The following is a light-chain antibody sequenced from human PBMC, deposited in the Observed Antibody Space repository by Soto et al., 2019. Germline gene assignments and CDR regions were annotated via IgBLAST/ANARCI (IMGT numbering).Light chain of an antibody. CDR1: QRVSSN. V-gene: IGKV3-15*01. J-gene: IGKJ1*01. Sequence: DIVITQAPAILSASAGYRSALSCRASQRVSSNFAWYQQKPGQAPRLLIYDASTRATGIPARFSGSGSGTEFTLTISSLQSEDFAVYYCQQDKMRTRTFAQGTMVDIK. CDR3: QQDKMRTRT. CDR2: DAS.